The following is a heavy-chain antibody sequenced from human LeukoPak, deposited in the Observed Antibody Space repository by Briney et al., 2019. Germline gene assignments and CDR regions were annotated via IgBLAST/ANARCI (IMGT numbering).Heavy chain of an antibody. CDR2: IKPDGCEI. D-gene: IGHD2/OR15-2a*01. CDR3: TRTLDY. J-gene: IGHJ4*02. Sequence: GGSLRLSCAASGFTFSDYWMDWARQAPGKGLEWVANIKPDGCEIYYVDAVKGRFTISRDNAKNSLYLQMNSLRAEDTAVYYCTRTLDYWGQGTLVTV. V-gene: IGHV3-7*02. CDR1: GFTFSDYW.